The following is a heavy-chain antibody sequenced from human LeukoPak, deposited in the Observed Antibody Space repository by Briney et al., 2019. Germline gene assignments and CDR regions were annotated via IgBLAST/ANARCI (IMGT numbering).Heavy chain of an antibody. Sequence: PGGSLRLSCAASGFTFSYYWMSWIRQAPGKGLEWVSLISGDGGSTYYADSVKGRFTISRDNSKNSLYLQMNSLRTEDTALYYCAKDITGDRRDWFDPWGQGTLVTVSS. CDR2: ISGDGGST. V-gene: IGHV3-43*02. J-gene: IGHJ5*02. D-gene: IGHD7-27*01. CDR1: GFTFSYYW. CDR3: AKDITGDRRDWFDP.